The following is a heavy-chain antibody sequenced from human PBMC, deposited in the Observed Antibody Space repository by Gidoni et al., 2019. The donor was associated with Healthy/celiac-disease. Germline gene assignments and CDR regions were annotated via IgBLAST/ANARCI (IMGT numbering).Heavy chain of an antibody. CDR3: AKEGSSGWYLHYFDY. CDR1: GFTFSSNA. V-gene: IGHV3-23*01. J-gene: IGHJ4*02. Sequence: EVQLLESGGGLVQPVGSLRLSCAASGFTFSSNAMSWVRQAPGKGLEWVSAISGSGGRTYYADSVKGRFTISRDNSKNTLYLQMNSLRAEDTAVYYCAKEGSSGWYLHYFDYWGQGTLVTVSS. D-gene: IGHD6-19*01. CDR2: ISGSGGRT.